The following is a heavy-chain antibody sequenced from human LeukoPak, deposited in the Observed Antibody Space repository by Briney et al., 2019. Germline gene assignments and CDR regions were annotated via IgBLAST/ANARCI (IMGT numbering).Heavy chain of an antibody. CDR3: ARVRDIVVVPAAMDY. V-gene: IGHV3-21*01. CDR1: GFTFSSYS. J-gene: IGHJ4*02. Sequence: GGSLRLSCAASGFTFSSYSMNWVRQAPGKGLEWVSSISSSSSYIYYADSVKGRFTISRDNAKNSLYLQMNSLRAEDTAVYYCARVRDIVVVPAAMDYWGQGTLVTVSS. D-gene: IGHD2-2*01. CDR2: ISSSSSYI.